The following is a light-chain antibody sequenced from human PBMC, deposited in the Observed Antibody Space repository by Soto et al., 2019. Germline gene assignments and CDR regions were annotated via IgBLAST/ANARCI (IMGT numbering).Light chain of an antibody. V-gene: IGKV1-9*01. J-gene: IGKJ4*01. CDR3: QQLSTYSS. CDR2: DAS. CDR1: QGINTF. Sequence: WAQSPGTLSLSPGASATLSCRASQGINTFLAWYQQKPGKAPKVLIYDASRLHSGVPSRFSGSGSGTEFTLTINSLQPEDFATYFCQQLSTYSSFGGGTKVDI.